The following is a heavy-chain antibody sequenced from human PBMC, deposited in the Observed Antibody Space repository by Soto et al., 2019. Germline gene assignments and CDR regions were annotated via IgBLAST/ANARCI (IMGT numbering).Heavy chain of an antibody. V-gene: IGHV3-33*01. CDR2: IWYDGSNK. CDR1: GFTFSSYG. D-gene: IGHD3-10*01. J-gene: IGHJ4*02. CDR3: ARDQLNPKTEEYYFDY. Sequence: GGSLRLSCAASGFTFSSYGMHWVHQAPGKGLEWVAVIWYDGSNKYYADSVKGRFTISRDNSKNTLYLQMNSLRAEDTAVYYCARDQLNPKTEEYYFDYWGQGTLVTVSS.